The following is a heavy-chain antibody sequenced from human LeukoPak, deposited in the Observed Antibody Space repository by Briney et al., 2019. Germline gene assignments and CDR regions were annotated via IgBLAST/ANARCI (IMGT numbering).Heavy chain of an antibody. J-gene: IGHJ4*02. Sequence: SVKVSCKASGGTSTSYAISWVGQAPGQGLGWMGRIIPIFGTANYAQKFQGRVTITTDESTSTAYMELSSLRSEDTAVYYCAREVWSGYYDYFDYWGQGTLVTVSS. CDR1: GGTSTSYA. CDR2: IIPIFGTA. V-gene: IGHV1-69*05. CDR3: AREVWSGYYDYFDY. D-gene: IGHD3-3*01.